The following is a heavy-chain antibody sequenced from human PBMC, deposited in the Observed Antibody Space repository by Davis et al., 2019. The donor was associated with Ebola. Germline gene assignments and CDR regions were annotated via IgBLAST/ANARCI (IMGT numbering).Heavy chain of an antibody. V-gene: IGHV3-23*01. J-gene: IGHJ4*02. CDR2: ISGSGGST. CDR3: ATLGVYYDFWSGSPHIDY. CDR1: GFTFSSYA. Sequence: GESLKISCAASGFTFSSYAMSWVRQAPGKGLEWVSAISGSGGSTYYADSVKGRFTISRDNSKNTLYLQMNSLRAEDTALYYCATLGVYYDFWSGSPHIDYWGQGTLVTVSS. D-gene: IGHD3-3*01.